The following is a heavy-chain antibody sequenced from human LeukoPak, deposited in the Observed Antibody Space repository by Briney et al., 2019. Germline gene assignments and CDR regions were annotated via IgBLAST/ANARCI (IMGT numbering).Heavy chain of an antibody. Sequence: PGGSLRLSCAASGFTFSSYSMNWVRQAPGKGLEWVSSISSSSSYIYYADSVKGRFTISRGNAKNSLYLQMNSLRAEDTAVYYCARAAHTIFGEPNEFDYWGQGTLVTVSS. V-gene: IGHV3-21*01. D-gene: IGHD3-3*01. J-gene: IGHJ4*02. CDR2: ISSSSSYI. CDR1: GFTFSSYS. CDR3: ARAAHTIFGEPNEFDY.